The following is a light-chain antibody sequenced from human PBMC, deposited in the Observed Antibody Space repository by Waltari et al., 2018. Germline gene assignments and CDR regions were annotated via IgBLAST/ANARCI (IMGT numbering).Light chain of an antibody. J-gene: IGKJ1*01. Sequence: DRVTITCRATQTVSTYLNWDQQKPGKAPKFLIYAATNLQSGVPSRFSGSGSGTYFTLTISSLQPEDFATYYCQQSYSTPRTFGQGTKVEIK. CDR3: QQSYSTPRT. CDR1: QTVSTY. V-gene: IGKV1-39*01. CDR2: AAT.